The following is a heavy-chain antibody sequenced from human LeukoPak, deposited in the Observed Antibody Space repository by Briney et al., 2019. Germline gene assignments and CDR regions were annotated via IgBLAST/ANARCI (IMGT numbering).Heavy chain of an antibody. Sequence: PGASVKVSCKASGYTFTSYYMRWVRQAPGQGLEWMGIINPSGGSTSYAQKFQGRVTMTRDMSTSTAYMELRSLRSDDTAVYYCARSEAVCGARSTSCYLAEFDPWGQGTLVTVSS. CDR1: GYTFTSYY. CDR2: INPSGGST. CDR3: ARSEAVCGARSTSCYLAEFDP. D-gene: IGHD2-2*01. J-gene: IGHJ5*02. V-gene: IGHV1-46*01.